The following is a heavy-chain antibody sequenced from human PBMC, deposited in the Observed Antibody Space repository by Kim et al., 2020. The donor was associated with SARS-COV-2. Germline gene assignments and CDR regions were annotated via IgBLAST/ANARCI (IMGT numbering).Heavy chain of an antibody. CDR3: ARVLFSGYDMGFDY. J-gene: IGHJ4*02. Sequence: AQGFTGRFVFSLDTSVSTAYLQISSLKAEDTAVYYCARVLFSGYDMGFDYWGQGTLVTVSS. D-gene: IGHD5-12*01. V-gene: IGHV7-4-1*02.